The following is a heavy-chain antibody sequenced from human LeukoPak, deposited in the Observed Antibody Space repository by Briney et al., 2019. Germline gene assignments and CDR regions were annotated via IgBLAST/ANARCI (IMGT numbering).Heavy chain of an antibody. Sequence: KTSETLSLTCTVSGGSISSYYWSWIRQPPGKGLEWIGYIYYSGSTNYNPSLKSRVTISVDTSKNQFSLKLSSVTAADTAVYYCARIGSGISDAFDIWGQGTMVTVSS. CDR3: ARIGSGISDAFDI. J-gene: IGHJ3*02. CDR2: IYYSGST. D-gene: IGHD3-10*01. CDR1: GGSISSYY. V-gene: IGHV4-59*01.